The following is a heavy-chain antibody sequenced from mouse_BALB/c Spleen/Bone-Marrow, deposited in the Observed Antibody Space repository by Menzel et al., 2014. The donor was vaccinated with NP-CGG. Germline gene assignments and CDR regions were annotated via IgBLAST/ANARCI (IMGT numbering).Heavy chain of an antibody. CDR3: TRHVNYGSFLDY. CDR1: GFAFSSYD. D-gene: IGHD1-1*01. CDR2: ISSGGSYT. Sequence: EVKLVESGGGLVKPGGSLKLSCAASGFAFSSYDMPWVRQTPEKRLEWVATISSGGSYTYYPDSVKGRFTISRDNARNTLYLQMSSLRSEDTALYYCTRHVNYGSFLDYWGQGTTLTVSS. V-gene: IGHV5-9*02. J-gene: IGHJ2*01.